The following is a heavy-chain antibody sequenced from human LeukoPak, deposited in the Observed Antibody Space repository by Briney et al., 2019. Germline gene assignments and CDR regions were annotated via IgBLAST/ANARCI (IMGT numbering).Heavy chain of an antibody. CDR3: ARDQQSSGWYYFDY. CDR2: ISSSSNYI. CDR1: GFTFSSYS. V-gene: IGHV3-21*01. J-gene: IGHJ4*02. Sequence: AGGSLRLSCAASGFTFSSYSMNWVRQAPGKGLEWVSSISSSSNYIYYADSVKGRFTISRDNAKNSVFLQMSSLRAEDTAVYYCARDQQSSGWYYFDYWGQGALVTVSS. D-gene: IGHD6-19*01.